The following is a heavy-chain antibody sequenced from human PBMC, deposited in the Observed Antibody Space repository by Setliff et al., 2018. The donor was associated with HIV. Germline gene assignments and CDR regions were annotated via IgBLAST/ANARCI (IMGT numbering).Heavy chain of an antibody. D-gene: IGHD1-26*01. CDR3: AREPAGIVIVGADTDYLYYMDV. Sequence: PSETLSLTCAVYGGSFSGYYWSWIRQPPGKGLEWIGEINHSGSTNYNPSLKSRVTISVDTSKNQFSLKLSSVTAADTAVYYCAREPAGIVIVGADTDYLYYMDVWGKGTTVTVSS. J-gene: IGHJ6*03. CDR1: GGSFSGYY. V-gene: IGHV4-34*01. CDR2: INHSGST.